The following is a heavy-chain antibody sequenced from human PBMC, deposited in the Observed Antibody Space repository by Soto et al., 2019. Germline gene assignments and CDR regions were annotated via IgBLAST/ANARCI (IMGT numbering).Heavy chain of an antibody. Sequence: QVQLVESGGGVVQPGKSLRLSCAGSGFIFNSYGMHWVRQAPGKGLEWVAVIWYDGSRKHYADSVKDRFTISRDNSNNTLYLQMNSLRTEDTAVYYCARAWDGGYSYCYYWGQGTLVTVSS. CDR3: ARAWDGGYSYCYY. CDR2: IWYDGSRK. J-gene: IGHJ4*02. V-gene: IGHV3-33*01. D-gene: IGHD5-18*01. CDR1: GFIFNSYG.